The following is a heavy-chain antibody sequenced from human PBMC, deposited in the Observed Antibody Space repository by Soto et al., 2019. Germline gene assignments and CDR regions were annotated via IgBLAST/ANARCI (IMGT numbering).Heavy chain of an antibody. Sequence: EVQLLQSGGGLARPGGSLRLSCTASGFTLQNYAMAWVRQAPGKGLEWVSALIGGHYGTAYSCSVKGRFTVSRDNSKNCLYLQMNRLGVEDTAMYFCAKGKSTGDIDWFDAWGQGSLVTVSS. V-gene: IGHV3-23*01. CDR3: AKGKSTGDIDWFDA. CDR2: LIGGHYGT. CDR1: GFTLQNYA. D-gene: IGHD3-10*01. J-gene: IGHJ5*02.